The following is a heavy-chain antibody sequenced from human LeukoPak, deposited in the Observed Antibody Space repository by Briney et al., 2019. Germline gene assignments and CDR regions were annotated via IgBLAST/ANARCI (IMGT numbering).Heavy chain of an antibody. Sequence: SETLSLTCAVYGGSFSGYYWSWIRQPPGKGLEWIGEINHSGSTNYNPSLKSRVTTSVDTSKNQFSLKLSSVTAADTAVYYCARVRDGYFDYWGQGTLVTVSS. V-gene: IGHV4-34*01. D-gene: IGHD5-24*01. CDR2: INHSGST. J-gene: IGHJ4*02. CDR3: ARVRDGYFDY. CDR1: GGSFSGYY.